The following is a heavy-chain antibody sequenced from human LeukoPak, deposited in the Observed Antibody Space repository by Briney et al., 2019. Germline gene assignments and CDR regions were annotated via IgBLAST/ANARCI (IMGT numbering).Heavy chain of an antibody. V-gene: IGHV3-64D*06. CDR1: GFTFRTYV. Sequence: GASLRLSCSASGFTFRTYVMYWVRQAPGRGLEYVSAISGDGYSTYADSVKGRFTISRDNSKNTLYLQMSSLRAEDTAVYYCVKAQGYCSGGTSYFDYWGQGTLVTVS. D-gene: IGHD2-15*01. CDR3: VKAQGYCSGGTSYFDY. CDR2: ISGDGYST. J-gene: IGHJ4*02.